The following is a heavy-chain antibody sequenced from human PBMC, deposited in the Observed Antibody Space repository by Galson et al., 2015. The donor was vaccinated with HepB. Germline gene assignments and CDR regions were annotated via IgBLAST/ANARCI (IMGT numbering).Heavy chain of an antibody. V-gene: IGHV3-30-3*01. CDR1: GFTFSSYA. J-gene: IGHJ4*02. CDR2: ISYDGSNK. CDR3: ARDEGGYYDSSGYYGVGDY. Sequence: SLRLSCAASGFTFSSYAMHWVRQAPGKGLEWVAVISYDGSNKYYADSVKGRFTISRDNSKNTLYLQMNSLRAEDTAVYYCARDEGGYYDSSGYYGVGDYWGQGTLVTVSS. D-gene: IGHD3-22*01.